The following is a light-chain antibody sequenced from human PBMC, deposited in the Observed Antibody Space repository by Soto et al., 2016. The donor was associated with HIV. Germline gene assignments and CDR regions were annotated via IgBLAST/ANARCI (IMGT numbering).Light chain of an antibody. CDR2: KDS. CDR1: ALTKQY. V-gene: IGLV3-21*02. J-gene: IGLJ1*01. CDR3: QMWESSSHPHV. Sequence: SYELTQPPSVSVSPGQTARITCSGDALTKQYVHWYQQKPGQAPLLVIHKDSERPPGIPERLSGSKSGNTATLTISRVEAGDEADYYCQMWESSSHPHVFGTGTKVNVL.